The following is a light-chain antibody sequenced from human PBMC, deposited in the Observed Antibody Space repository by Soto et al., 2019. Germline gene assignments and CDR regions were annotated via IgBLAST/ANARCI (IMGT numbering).Light chain of an antibody. CDR2: DAS. V-gene: IGKV3-11*01. CDR3: QQRYNWPPLT. J-gene: IGKJ4*01. Sequence: EIVLTQSPVTLSLSPGERATLSCRASQTVSSSLAWYQQKPGQPPRLLIYDASVRATGIPARFSGSGSGTDFTLTISSLDPEDFAVYYCQQRYNWPPLTFGGGTRVQIK. CDR1: QTVSSS.